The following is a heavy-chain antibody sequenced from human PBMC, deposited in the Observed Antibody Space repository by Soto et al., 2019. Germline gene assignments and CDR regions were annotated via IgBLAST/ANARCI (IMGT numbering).Heavy chain of an antibody. J-gene: IGHJ4*02. CDR3: VRATYFSDSSGYTRCLDY. D-gene: IGHD3-22*01. V-gene: IGHV3-72*01. CDR2: SRDKPQGYGT. Sequence: GGSLRLSCAVSGFTLSDHYIDWVRQAPGKGLEWVGRSRDKPQGYGTAYAASVKGRFTTSRDESKNSAYLQMNSLKTEDTAVYYCVRATYFSDSSGYTRCLDYWGQGTLVTVSS. CDR1: GFTLSDHY.